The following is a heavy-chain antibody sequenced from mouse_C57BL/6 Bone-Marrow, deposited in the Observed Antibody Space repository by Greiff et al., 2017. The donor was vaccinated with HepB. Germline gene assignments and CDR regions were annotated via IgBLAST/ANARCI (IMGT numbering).Heavy chain of an antibody. CDR2: IWSDGST. CDR3: ARRPSPLLSANFDY. Sequence: QVQLKESGPGLVAPSQSLSITCTVSGFSLTSYGVHWVRQPPGKGLEWLVVIWSDGSTTYNSALKSRLSISQDNSKNQVFLKMNSLQTDNTSMYYCARRPSPLLSANFDYGGQGTTLTVSS. J-gene: IGHJ2*01. CDR1: GFSLTSYG. V-gene: IGHV2-6*03. D-gene: IGHD1-1*01.